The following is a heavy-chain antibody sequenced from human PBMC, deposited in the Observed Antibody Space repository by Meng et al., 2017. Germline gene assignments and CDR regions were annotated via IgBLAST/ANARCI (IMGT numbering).Heavy chain of an antibody. J-gene: IGHJ6*02. V-gene: IGHV1-2*02. CDR3: ARRGADTAMVYYYYGMDV. D-gene: IGHD5-18*01. CDR1: GYTFTGYY. Sequence: ASVKVSCKASGYTFTGYYMHWVRQAPGQGLEWMGWINPNSGGTNYAQKFQGRVTITTDESTSTAYMELSSLRSEDTAVYYCARRGADTAMVYYYYGMDVWGQGTTVTVSS. CDR2: INPNSGGT.